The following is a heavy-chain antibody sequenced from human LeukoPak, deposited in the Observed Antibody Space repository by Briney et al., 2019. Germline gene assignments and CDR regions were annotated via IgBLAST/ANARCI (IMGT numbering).Heavy chain of an antibody. J-gene: IGHJ4*02. CDR3: VTRITSTGDY. CDR2: IKTKTDGRAT. Sequence: GVYLRLSCEASGFNFSDVWMNWVRQAPGKGLEWIGRIKTKTDGRATEYAAPAKGRFTISRDDSKSTVYLHMNSLKTEDTALYYCVTRITSTGDYWGQGTLVTVSS. D-gene: IGHD3-16*01. CDR1: GFNFSDVW. V-gene: IGHV3-15*01.